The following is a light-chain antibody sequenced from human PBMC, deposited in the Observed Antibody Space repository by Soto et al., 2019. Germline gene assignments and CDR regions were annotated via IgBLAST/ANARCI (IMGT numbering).Light chain of an antibody. CDR3: MQATQFPLT. Sequence: IVLTQTPLSSPVTLGQPASISCTSRERLVHSDGKTSLSWLQQRPGQAPRLLIYKTSNRFSGVPDRFTGSGAGTDFTLNISSVEAEDVATYYCMQATQFPLTFGGGTKVDIK. V-gene: IGKV2-24*01. CDR1: ERLVHSDGKTS. CDR2: KTS. J-gene: IGKJ4*01.